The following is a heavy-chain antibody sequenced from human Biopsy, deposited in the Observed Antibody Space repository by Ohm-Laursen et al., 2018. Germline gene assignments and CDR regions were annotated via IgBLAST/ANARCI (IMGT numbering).Heavy chain of an antibody. J-gene: IGHJ4*02. CDR1: GYTFTRYY. CDR2: IVPILGHL. CDR3: AADADGYYTEFDY. D-gene: IGHD3-3*01. V-gene: IGHV1-46*01. Sequence: ASVKVSCKASGYTFTRYYMHWVRQAPGQGLEWVGRIVPILGHLNYAQRFQGRVSITADKSTTYVYMELSRLTSEDTAVYYCAADADGYYTEFDYWGPGTLVTVSS.